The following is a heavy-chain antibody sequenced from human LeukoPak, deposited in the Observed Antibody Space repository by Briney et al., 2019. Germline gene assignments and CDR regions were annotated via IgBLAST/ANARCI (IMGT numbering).Heavy chain of an antibody. Sequence: GASVKVSCKASGYTFTSYYMHWVRQAPGQGGGWMGIINLSGGSRSYAQKSQGRVTMTRDKSTRKVCMELSSLRSEDTAVYYCAREYSSSSAYYMDVWGKGTTVTVSS. CDR1: GYTFTSYY. CDR2: INLSGGSR. J-gene: IGHJ6*03. CDR3: AREYSSSSAYYMDV. D-gene: IGHD6-6*01. V-gene: IGHV1-46*03.